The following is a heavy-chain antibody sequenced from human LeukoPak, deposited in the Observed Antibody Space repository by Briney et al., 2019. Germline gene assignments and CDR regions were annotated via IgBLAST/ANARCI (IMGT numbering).Heavy chain of an antibody. CDR3: ARAGSYYYYYMDV. CDR1: GFTFSSYS. D-gene: IGHD2-15*01. J-gene: IGHJ6*03. Sequence: GGSLRLSCAASGFTFSSYSMNWVRQAPGKGWEWVSYISSSSSTIYYADSVKGRFTISRDNAKNSLELQMNSLRDEDTAVYYCARAGSYYYYYMDVWGKGTTVTVSS. V-gene: IGHV3-48*02. CDR2: ISSSSSTI.